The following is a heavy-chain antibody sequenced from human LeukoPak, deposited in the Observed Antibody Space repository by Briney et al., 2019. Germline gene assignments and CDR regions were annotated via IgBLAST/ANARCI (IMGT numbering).Heavy chain of an antibody. V-gene: IGHV4-4*07. Sequence: PSETLSLTCTVSGGSISSYYWSWIRQHAGKGLEWIGRIYTTGSTNYNPSLKSRVTMSVDTSKTQFSLKLSSVTAADTAVYYCVRDSRYSNYFDYGGQGNVVTVS. CDR1: GGSISSYY. CDR3: VRDSRYSNYFDY. D-gene: IGHD4-11*01. CDR2: IYTTGST. J-gene: IGHJ4*02.